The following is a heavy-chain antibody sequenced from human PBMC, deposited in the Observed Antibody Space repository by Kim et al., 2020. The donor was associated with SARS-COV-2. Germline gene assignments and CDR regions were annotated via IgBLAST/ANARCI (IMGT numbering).Heavy chain of an antibody. CDR2: INPSGGST. D-gene: IGHD6-13*01. V-gene: IGHV1-46*01. CDR3: ARVAARTYYYYGMDV. Sequence: ASVKVSCKASGYTFTSYYMHWVRQAPGHGLEWMGIINPSGGSTSYAQKFQGRVTMTRDTSTSTVYMELSSLRSEDTAVYYCARVAARTYYYYGMDVWGQGTTVTVSS. J-gene: IGHJ6*02. CDR1: GYTFTSYY.